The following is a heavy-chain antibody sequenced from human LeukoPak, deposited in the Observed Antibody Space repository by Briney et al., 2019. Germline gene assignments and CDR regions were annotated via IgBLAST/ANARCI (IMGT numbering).Heavy chain of an antibody. CDR3: ALIAVASDFDY. Sequence: PGGSLRLSCAVSGFPFSIYEMNWVRQAPGKGLEWVSNIGSSGTTIYYADSVKGRFSISRDNAKNSLYLQMNSLRVEDTAVYYCALIAVASDFDYWGQGALVTVSS. CDR2: IGSSGTTI. CDR1: GFPFSIYE. V-gene: IGHV3-48*03. J-gene: IGHJ4*02. D-gene: IGHD6-19*01.